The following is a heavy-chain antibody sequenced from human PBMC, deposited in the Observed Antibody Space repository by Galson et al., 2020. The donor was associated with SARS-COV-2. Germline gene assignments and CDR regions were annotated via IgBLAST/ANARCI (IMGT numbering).Heavy chain of an antibody. D-gene: IGHD2-15*01. Sequence: SETLSPTCTVSGGSISSGGYYWSWIRQHPGKGLEWIGYISYSGSTYYNPSPKSRVTISVDTSKNQFSLKLSSVTAADTAVYYCAREGIERYCSGGSCYSGEVAYYGMDVWGQGTTVTVSS. V-gene: IGHV4-31*03. J-gene: IGHJ6*02. CDR1: GGSISSGGYY. CDR2: ISYSGST. CDR3: AREGIERYCSGGSCYSGEVAYYGMDV.